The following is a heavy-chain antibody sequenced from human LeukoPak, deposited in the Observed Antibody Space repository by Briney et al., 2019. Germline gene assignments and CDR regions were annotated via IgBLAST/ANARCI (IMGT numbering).Heavy chain of an antibody. D-gene: IGHD2/OR15-2a*01. CDR1: GGPISDYY. CDR2: ISYSGST. J-gene: IGHJ4*02. CDR3: ASAPHVNYFDF. V-gene: IGHV4-59*08. Sequence: PSETLSLTCTVSGGPISDYYWSWIRQPPGMGLEWIGYISYSGSTNYNPSLKSRVTISIDTSKNQFSLKLSSVTAADTAVYYCASAPHVNYFDFWGQGALVTVST.